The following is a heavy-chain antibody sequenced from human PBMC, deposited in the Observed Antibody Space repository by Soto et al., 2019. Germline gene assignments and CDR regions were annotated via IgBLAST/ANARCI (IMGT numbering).Heavy chain of an antibody. D-gene: IGHD3-16*02. CDR2: IYYNGST. CDR1: GGSISSGDYY. CDR3: ARDLYYNYLWGSYRYAFDI. J-gene: IGHJ3*02. V-gene: IGHV4-30-4*01. Sequence: QVQLQESGPGLLKPSQTLSLTCTVSGGSISSGDYYWSWIRQPPGKGLEWIGYIYYNGSTYYNPSLKSRIIISVDTSKNQFSLKLSSVTAADTAVYYCARDLYYNYLWGSYRYAFDIWGQGTMVTVSS.